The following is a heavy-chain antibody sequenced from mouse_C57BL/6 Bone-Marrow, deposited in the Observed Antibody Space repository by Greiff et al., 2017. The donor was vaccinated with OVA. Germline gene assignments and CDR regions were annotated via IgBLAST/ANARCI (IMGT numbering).Heavy chain of an antibody. CDR1: GFTFSDYY. CDR3: AREATTVVNYFDY. J-gene: IGHJ2*01. CDR2: INYDGSST. Sequence: EVKLMESEGGLVQPGSSMKLSCTASGFTFSDYYMAWVRQVPEKGLEWVANINYDGSSTYYLDSLKSRFIISRDNAKNILYLQMSSLKSEDTATYYCAREATTVVNYFDYWGQGTTLTVSS. D-gene: IGHD1-1*01. V-gene: IGHV5-16*01.